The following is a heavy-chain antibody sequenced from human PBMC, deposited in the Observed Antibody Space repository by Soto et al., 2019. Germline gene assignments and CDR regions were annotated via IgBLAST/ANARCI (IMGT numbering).Heavy chain of an antibody. Sequence: SETLSLTCDVSGASITTYYWSGIRQAPGKGLEWIGNVYHTGTTDYNSSLKSRVTISVDTSKNQFSLNMNSVTAADTAVYYCARRLFGSGWTLDSWGQGARVTV. D-gene: IGHD6-19*01. J-gene: IGHJ4*02. V-gene: IGHV4-59*01. CDR3: ARRLFGSGWTLDS. CDR2: VYHTGTT. CDR1: GASITTYY.